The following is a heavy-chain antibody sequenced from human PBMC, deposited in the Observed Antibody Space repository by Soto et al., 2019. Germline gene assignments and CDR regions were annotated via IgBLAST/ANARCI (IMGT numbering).Heavy chain of an antibody. D-gene: IGHD3-16*01. CDR1: GFTISGSA. CDR2: IRSKANSYAT. V-gene: IGHV3-73*02. CDR3: TRPTYYDFGAGMDYYYGLDV. Sequence: EVQLVESGGGLVQPGGSLKLSCAVSGFTISGSAMHWVRQASGKGLEWVGRIRSKANSYATAYAASVKGRFTISRDDAKNTAYLQINSVKTEDTAVYYCTRPTYYDFGAGMDYYYGLDVWGQGTTVTVAS. J-gene: IGHJ6*02.